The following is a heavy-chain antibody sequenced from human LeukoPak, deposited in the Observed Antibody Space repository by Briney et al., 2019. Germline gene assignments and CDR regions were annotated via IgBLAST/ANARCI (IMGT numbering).Heavy chain of an antibody. V-gene: IGHV4-34*01. CDR1: GGSFSGYY. CDR3: AREHCSGGSCYSIYYYYYMDV. J-gene: IGHJ6*03. D-gene: IGHD2-15*01. CDR2: IYHSGST. Sequence: SETLSLTCAGYGGSFSGYYWAWIRQPPGKGLEWIGSIYHSGSTYYNPSLKSRVTISVDTSKNQFSLKLSSVTAADTAVYYCAREHCSGGSCYSIYYYYYMDVWGKGTTVTVSS.